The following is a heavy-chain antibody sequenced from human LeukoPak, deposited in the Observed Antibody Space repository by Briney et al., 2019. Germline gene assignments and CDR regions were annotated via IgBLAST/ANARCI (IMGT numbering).Heavy chain of an antibody. CDR3: VRDYYSGY. Sequence: GGSLRLSCAAYGFTFSSYWMHWVRQAPGKGLMWVSRINSDGSRTTYADSVKGQFTISRDNAKNSVYLQMNSLRAEDTAVYYCVRDYYSGYWGQGTLVTVSS. J-gene: IGHJ4*02. CDR1: GFTFSSYW. CDR2: INSDGSRT. D-gene: IGHD3-10*01. V-gene: IGHV3-74*01.